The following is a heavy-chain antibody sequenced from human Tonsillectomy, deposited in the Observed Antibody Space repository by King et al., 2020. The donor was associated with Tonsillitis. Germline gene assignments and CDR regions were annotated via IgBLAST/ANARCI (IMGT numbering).Heavy chain of an antibody. Sequence: HVQLVESGGGVVQPGRSLRLSCAASGFTISNYGIHWVRQAPGKGLEWVAVIWDDGSNSFYADSVKGRFTVSRDDSKNTLYLQMHSLRVEDTAVYYWAREFYYGSGHLGAFDVWGQGTMVTVSS. V-gene: IGHV3-33*01. J-gene: IGHJ3*01. CDR1: GFTISNYG. CDR2: IWDDGSNS. D-gene: IGHD3-10*01. CDR3: AREFYYGSGHLGAFDV.